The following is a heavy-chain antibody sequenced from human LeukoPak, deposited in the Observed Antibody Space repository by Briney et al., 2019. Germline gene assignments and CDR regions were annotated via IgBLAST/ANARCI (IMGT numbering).Heavy chain of an antibody. CDR3: ARGAIFYGMDV. CDR1: GYTFTSYD. Sequence: GASVKVSCKASGYTFTSYDINWVRQATGQGLEWMGWMNPNSGNTGYAQEFQGRVTMTRNTSISTACMELSSLRSEDTAVYYCARGAIFYGMDVWGQGTTVTVSS. CDR2: MNPNSGNT. J-gene: IGHJ6*02. D-gene: IGHD3-3*01. V-gene: IGHV1-8*01.